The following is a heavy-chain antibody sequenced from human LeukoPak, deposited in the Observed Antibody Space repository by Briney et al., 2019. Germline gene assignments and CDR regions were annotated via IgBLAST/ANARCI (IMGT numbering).Heavy chain of an antibody. V-gene: IGHV4-34*01. CDR1: GGSFSGYY. J-gene: IGHJ5*02. D-gene: IGHD3-9*01. CDR2: INHSGST. Sequence: PSETLSLTCAVYGGSFSGYYWSWIRQPPGKGLEWIGEINHSGSTNYNPSLKSRVTISVDTSKNQFSLKLSSVTAADTAVYYCARRDEYYDILTGYPTGGWFDPWGQGTLVTVSS. CDR3: ARRDEYYDILTGYPTGGWFDP.